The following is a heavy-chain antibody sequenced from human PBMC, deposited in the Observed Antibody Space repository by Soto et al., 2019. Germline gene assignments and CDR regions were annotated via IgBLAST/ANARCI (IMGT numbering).Heavy chain of an antibody. V-gene: IGHV5-51*01. CDR3: ARHKVAGTVSSFDY. Sequence: PGESLKISCKGSGYSFTTYWIGWVRQMPGKGLEWMGIIYPADSDTRYSASFQGQVIISADKSISTAYLQWSSLKASDTAMYYCARHKVAGTVSSFDYWGQGTLVTVSS. J-gene: IGHJ4*02. CDR2: IYPADSDT. CDR1: GYSFTTYW. D-gene: IGHD6-19*01.